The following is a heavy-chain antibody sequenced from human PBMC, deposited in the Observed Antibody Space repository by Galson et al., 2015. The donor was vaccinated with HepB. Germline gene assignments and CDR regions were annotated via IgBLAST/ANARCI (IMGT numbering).Heavy chain of an antibody. Sequence: SLRLSCAGSGFTFNNAWMTEASMSWVRQAPGKGLEWVGRIESKSAGETTDYAAPVKGRFTISRDDSRNTLYLQMNSLKREDTAIYYCVTDPTYLDILTGYKGVLWGQGTLVTVSS. V-gene: IGHV3-15*04. D-gene: IGHD3-9*01. CDR1: GFTFNNAW. CDR2: IESKSAGETT. J-gene: IGHJ4*02. CDR3: VTDPTYLDILTGYKGVL.